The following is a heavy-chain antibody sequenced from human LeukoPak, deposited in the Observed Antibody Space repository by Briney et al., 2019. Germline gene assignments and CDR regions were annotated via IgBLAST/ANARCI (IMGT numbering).Heavy chain of an antibody. CDR1: GGSIINRY. J-gene: IGHJ5*02. V-gene: IGHV4-4*07. Sequence: SETLSLTCTVSGGSIINRYWSWIRQPAGKGLEWIGRIYSSGSANYSPSLKSRVSMSIDTSHNHFSLNLTSVTAADTALYFCARDVRYASGWSTPESWGQGTLVTVSS. CDR2: IYSSGSA. CDR3: ARDVRYASGWSTPES. D-gene: IGHD6-19*01.